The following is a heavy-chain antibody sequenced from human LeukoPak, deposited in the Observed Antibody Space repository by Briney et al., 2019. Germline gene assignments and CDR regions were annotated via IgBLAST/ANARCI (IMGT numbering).Heavy chain of an antibody. Sequence: ASVKVSCKASGYTFTSYYMHWVRQAPGQGLEWMGIINPSGGSTSYAQKFQGRVTMTRDTSTSTVYMELSSLRSEDTAVYYCARGGAIFGVVIIPEAYYFDYWGQGTLVTVSS. J-gene: IGHJ4*02. CDR3: ARGGAIFGVVIIPEAYYFDY. V-gene: IGHV1-46*01. CDR2: INPSGGST. D-gene: IGHD3-3*01. CDR1: GYTFTSYY.